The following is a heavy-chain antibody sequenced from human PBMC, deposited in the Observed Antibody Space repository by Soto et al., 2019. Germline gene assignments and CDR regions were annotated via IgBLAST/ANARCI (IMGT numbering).Heavy chain of an antibody. Sequence: SETLSLTCAVSGGSISSGGYSWSWIRQPPGKGLEWIGYIYHSGSTYYNPSLKSRVTISVDRSKIQFSLKLSSVTAADTAVYYCARVGGDYDIDYFDYWGQGTLVTVSS. D-gene: IGHD4-17*01. CDR2: IYHSGST. V-gene: IGHV4-30-2*01. CDR1: GGSISSGGYS. J-gene: IGHJ4*02. CDR3: ARVGGDYDIDYFDY.